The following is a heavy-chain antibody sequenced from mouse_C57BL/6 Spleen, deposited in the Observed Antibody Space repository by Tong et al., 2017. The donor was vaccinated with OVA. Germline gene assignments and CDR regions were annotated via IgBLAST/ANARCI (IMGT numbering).Heavy chain of an antibody. CDR2: IDPFNGGT. D-gene: IGHD4-1*01. CDR3: ARSDWDWYFDV. J-gene: IGHJ1*01. CDR1: GYSFTSYY. Sequence: EVQLQQSGPELMKPGASVKISCKASGYSFTSYYMHWVKQSHGKSLEWIGYIDPFNGGTSYNQKFKGKATLTVDKSSSTAYMHLSSLTSEDSAVYYCARSDWDWYFDVWGAGTTVTVSS. V-gene: IGHV1S135*01.